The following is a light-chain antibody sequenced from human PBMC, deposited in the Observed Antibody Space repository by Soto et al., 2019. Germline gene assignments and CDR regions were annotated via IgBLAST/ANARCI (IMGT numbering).Light chain of an antibody. CDR1: QSISNW. V-gene: IGKV1-5*03. Sequence: IHMTQSPSTLSASVGDRVAMTVRASQSISNWLAWYQQKPGKAPKLLIYRASALESGVPSRFSGSGSGTEFTLTISSLQPDDFATYYCQQYNSYSHTFGQGTKVDIK. CDR2: RAS. J-gene: IGKJ2*01. CDR3: QQYNSYSHT.